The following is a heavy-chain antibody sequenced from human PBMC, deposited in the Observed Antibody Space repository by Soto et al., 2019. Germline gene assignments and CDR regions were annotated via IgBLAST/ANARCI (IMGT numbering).Heavy chain of an antibody. CDR2: ISGSAGST. CDR3: ASTVVDY. D-gene: IGHD4-4*01. J-gene: IGHJ4*02. CDR1: GFTFSNYA. Sequence: VQLLESGGNLVQPGGPLRLSCAASGFTFSNYAMSWVRRAPGRGLEWVSGISGSAGSTYYADSVRGRFTISRDNSKNSLYLQMNSLRAEDTAVYYCASTVVDYWGQGTLVTVSS. V-gene: IGHV3-23*01.